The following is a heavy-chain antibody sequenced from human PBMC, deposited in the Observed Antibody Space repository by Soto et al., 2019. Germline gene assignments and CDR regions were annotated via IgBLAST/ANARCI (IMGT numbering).Heavy chain of an antibody. J-gene: IGHJ4*02. CDR1: GYSFTNYW. CDR2: IYPDDSDT. CDR3: ARLQAAAGDNDLTFDY. Sequence: GESLKISCKGSGYSFTNYWIGWVRQMPGKGLEWVGIIYPDDSDTRYSPSFQGQVTISADKSISTAYLQWSSLKASDTAMYYCARLQAAAGDNDLTFDYWGQGTLVTVSS. D-gene: IGHD6-13*01. V-gene: IGHV5-51*01.